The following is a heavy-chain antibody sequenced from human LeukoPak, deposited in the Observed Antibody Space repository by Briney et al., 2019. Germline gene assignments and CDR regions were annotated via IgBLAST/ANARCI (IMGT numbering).Heavy chain of an antibody. CDR2: IKQDGIEK. J-gene: IGHJ4*02. CDR3: ARITTRYFDY. D-gene: IGHD1-1*01. Sequence: PGGSLRPSCAASGFTSSTYWMTWVRRAPGKGPEGVANIKQDGIEKYYVDSVKGRFTISRDNAKNSLFLQMDSLSAEDTAVYYCARITTRYFDYWGQGTLVTVSS. V-gene: IGHV3-7*05. CDR1: GFTSSTYW.